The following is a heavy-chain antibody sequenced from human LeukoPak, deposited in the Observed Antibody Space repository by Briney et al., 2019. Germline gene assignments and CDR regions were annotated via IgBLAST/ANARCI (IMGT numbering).Heavy chain of an antibody. Sequence: SETLSLTCTVSGGSISSSSYYWGWIRQPPGKGLEWIGSIYYSGSTYYSPSLKSRVTISVDTSKNQFSLKLSSVTAADTAVYYCARVSGITMIVVVPEDGFDIWGQGTMVTVSS. CDR3: ARVSGITMIVVVPEDGFDI. CDR1: GGSISSSSYY. J-gene: IGHJ3*02. D-gene: IGHD3-22*01. V-gene: IGHV4-39*01. CDR2: IYYSGST.